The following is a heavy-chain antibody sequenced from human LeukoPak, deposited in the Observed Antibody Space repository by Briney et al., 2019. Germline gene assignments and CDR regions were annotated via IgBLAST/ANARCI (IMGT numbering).Heavy chain of an antibody. CDR1: GGSISSSSYF. D-gene: IGHD2-8*01. V-gene: IGHV4-39*07. Sequence: KSSETLSLTCTVSGGSISSSSYFWGWIRQPPGKGLECIGNIYYSGGTNYNPSLKSRVTISVDTSKSQFSLRLSSVTAADTAIYYCARQPYNGPQSLDYWGQGTLVTVSS. CDR2: IYYSGGT. CDR3: ARQPYNGPQSLDY. J-gene: IGHJ4*02.